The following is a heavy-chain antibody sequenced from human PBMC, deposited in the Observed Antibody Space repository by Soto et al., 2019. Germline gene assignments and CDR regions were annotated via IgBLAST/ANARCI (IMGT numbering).Heavy chain of an antibody. D-gene: IGHD4-17*01. CDR3: AKDAGYGDYVRWFDS. V-gene: IGHV3-23*01. CDR1: GITFNNYA. Sequence: EVHLLESGGGLVQPGGSLILSCAASGITFNNYAMTWVRQAPGRGLEGVSGITGGGGRTYYADSVKGRFTISRDNSKSTLYLQMNSLRAEDTAVYYCAKDAGYGDYVRWFDSWGQGTLVTVSS. J-gene: IGHJ5*01. CDR2: ITGGGGRT.